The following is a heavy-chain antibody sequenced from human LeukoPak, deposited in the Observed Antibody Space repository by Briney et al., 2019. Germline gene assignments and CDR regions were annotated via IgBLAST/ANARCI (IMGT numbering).Heavy chain of an antibody. CDR2: ISSGGTII. CDR3: ARESYSARFDY. D-gene: IGHD2-21*01. J-gene: IGHJ4*02. Sequence: GGSLRLSCAASGITFSDYSMNWVREAPGKGLEWVSFISSGGTIIYYTDSVKGRFTISRDNAKNSLYLQMNSLRAEDTAVYYCARESYSARFDYWGQGTLVTVSS. CDR1: GITFSDYS. V-gene: IGHV3-48*04.